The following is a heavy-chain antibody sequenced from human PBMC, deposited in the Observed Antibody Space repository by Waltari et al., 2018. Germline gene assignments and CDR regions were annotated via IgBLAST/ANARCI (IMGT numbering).Heavy chain of an antibody. Sequence: QLQLQESGPALVRPSETLSLSCTVSGGSVSCPAYYWRWVRQSPGKGLEWIETIYYSGSTSYNPSLKSRVTISIDTSKNQLSLELTSVTAADTAIYYCASHLWYRDLSRVAFDFWGQGTLVAVSS. CDR3: ASHLWYRDLSRVAFDF. CDR1: GGSVSCPAYY. V-gene: IGHV4-39*07. D-gene: IGHD3-10*01. CDR2: IYYSGST. J-gene: IGHJ4*02.